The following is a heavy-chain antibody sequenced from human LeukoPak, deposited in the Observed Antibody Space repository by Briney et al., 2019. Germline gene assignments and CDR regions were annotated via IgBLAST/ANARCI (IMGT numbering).Heavy chain of an antibody. J-gene: IGHJ4*02. CDR1: GFTFSSCS. Sequence: PGGSLRLSCAPSGFTFSSCSMNWVRQAPGKGLEWVSYISSSSSTICYADSVKGRFTISRDNAKNSLYLQMNSLRAEDTAVYYCARETQWYSGYGPQVDYWGQGTLVTVSS. V-gene: IGHV3-48*01. CDR2: ISSSSSTI. CDR3: ARETQWYSGYGPQVDY. D-gene: IGHD5-12*01.